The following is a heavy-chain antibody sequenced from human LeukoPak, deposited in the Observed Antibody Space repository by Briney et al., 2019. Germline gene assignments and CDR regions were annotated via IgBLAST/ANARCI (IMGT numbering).Heavy chain of an antibody. CDR1: GFTVSSNY. CDR3: ATTTVTNEGDY. V-gene: IGHV3-53*01. D-gene: IGHD4-17*01. Sequence: GGSLRLSCAASGFTVSSNYMSWVRQAPGKGLEWVSVIYSGGSTYYADSVKGRFTISRDNSKNTLCLQMNSLRAEDTAVYYCATTTVTNEGDYWGQGTLVTVSS. CDR2: IYSGGST. J-gene: IGHJ4*02.